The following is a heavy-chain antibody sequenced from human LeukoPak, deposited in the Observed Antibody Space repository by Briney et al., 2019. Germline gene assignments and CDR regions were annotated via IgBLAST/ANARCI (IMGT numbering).Heavy chain of an antibody. CDR3: AAVGSGWSAFDY. V-gene: IGHV3-7*03. J-gene: IGHJ4*02. CDR1: GFTFGKYW. D-gene: IGHD6-19*01. CDR2: IKLDGSEK. Sequence: GGSLRLSCVASGFTFGKYWMSWVRQAPGKGLEWVANIKLDGSEKNYVDSVKGRFTISRDNTKNSLYLQMNSLRVEDTAVFYCAAVGSGWSAFDYWGQGTLVTVSS.